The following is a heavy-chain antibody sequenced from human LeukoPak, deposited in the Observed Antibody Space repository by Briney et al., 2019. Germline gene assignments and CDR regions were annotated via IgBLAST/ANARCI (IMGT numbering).Heavy chain of an antibody. CDR3: ARFTRSGWLFDF. J-gene: IGHJ4*02. Sequence: PSETLSLTCTVSGGSISSYYWSWIRQPPGKGLEWIGYIYYSGSTNYNPSLKSRVTISLDTSKNQFSLKLSSVIAADTAVYYCARFTRSGWLFDFWGQGTQVIVSS. D-gene: IGHD6-13*01. CDR2: IYYSGST. CDR1: GGSISSYY. V-gene: IGHV4-59*01.